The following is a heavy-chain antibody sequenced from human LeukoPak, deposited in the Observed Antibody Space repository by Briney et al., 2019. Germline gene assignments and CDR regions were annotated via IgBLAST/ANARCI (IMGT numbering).Heavy chain of an antibody. CDR3: ARREWFGVDY. CDR2: IYPGDSDT. CDR1: GYSFTTYW. D-gene: IGHD3-10*01. V-gene: IGHV5-51*01. Sequence: GESLKISCKGSGYSFTTYWIGWVRQMPGKGLEWMGIIYPGDSDTRYSPSFQGQVTTSADKSISTAYLQWSTLKASDSAMYYCARREWFGVDYWGQGTLVTVSS. J-gene: IGHJ4*02.